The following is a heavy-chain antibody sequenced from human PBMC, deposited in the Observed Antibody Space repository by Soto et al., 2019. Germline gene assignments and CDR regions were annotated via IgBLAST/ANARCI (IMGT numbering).Heavy chain of an antibody. Sequence: GGSLRLSCAASGFTFSSYAMSWVRQAPGKGLEWVSAISGSGGSTYYADSVKGRFTISRDNSKNTLYLQMNSLRAEDTAVYYCAKDEYGSSWYDGFDDWGQGTLVTVSS. J-gene: IGHJ4*02. CDR1: GFTFSSYA. V-gene: IGHV3-23*01. CDR2: ISGSGGST. CDR3: AKDEYGSSWYDGFDD. D-gene: IGHD6-13*01.